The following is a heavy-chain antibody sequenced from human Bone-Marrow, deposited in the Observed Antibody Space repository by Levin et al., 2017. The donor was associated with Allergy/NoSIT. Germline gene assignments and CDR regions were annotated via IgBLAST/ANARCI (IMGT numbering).Heavy chain of an antibody. V-gene: IGHV3-30*03. CDR2: ISFNGESE. CDR3: ARPWGQIKVGSGLGAMDF. Sequence: PGGSLRLSCAASGLNFSLQAMHWVRQAPGKGLEWVAVISFNGESEYYADSVKGRFTISRDNSRNTVFLHMSSLGPDDTAVYFCARPWGQIKVGSGLGAMDFWGQGTTVTVSS. J-gene: IGHJ6*02. D-gene: IGHD1-26*01. CDR1: GLNFSLQA.